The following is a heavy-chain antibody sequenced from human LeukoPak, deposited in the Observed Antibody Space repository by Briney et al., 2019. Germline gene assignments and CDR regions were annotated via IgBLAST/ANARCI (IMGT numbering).Heavy chain of an antibody. CDR1: GYTLTELS. V-gene: IGHV1-24*01. CDR3: ARNEETYDFWSGYYRYGMDV. J-gene: IGHJ6*02. Sequence: ASVKVSCKVSGYTLTELSMHWVRQAPGKGLEWMGGFDPEDGETIYAQKFQGRVTMTTDTSTSTAYMELRSLRSDDTAVYYCARNEETYDFWSGYYRYGMDVWGQGTTVTVSS. D-gene: IGHD3-3*01. CDR2: FDPEDGET.